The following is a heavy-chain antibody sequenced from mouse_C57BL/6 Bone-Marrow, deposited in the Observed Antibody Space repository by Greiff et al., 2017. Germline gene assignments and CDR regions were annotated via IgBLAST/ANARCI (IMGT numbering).Heavy chain of an antibody. V-gene: IGHV5-4*01. J-gene: IGHJ2*01. D-gene: IGHD1-1*01. CDR1: GFTFSSYA. Sequence: EVKVVESGGGLVKPGGSLKLSCAASGFTFSSYAMSWVRQTPEKRLEWVATISDGGSYTYYPDNVKGRFTISRDNAKNNLYLQMSHLKSEDTAMYYCARDSYGSSLGYWRQGTTLTVSS. CDR3: ARDSYGSSLGY. CDR2: ISDGGSYT.